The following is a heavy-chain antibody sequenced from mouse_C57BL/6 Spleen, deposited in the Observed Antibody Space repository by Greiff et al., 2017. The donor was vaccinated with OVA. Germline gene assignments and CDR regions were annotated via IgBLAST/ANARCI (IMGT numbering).Heavy chain of an antibody. Sequence: ELQLQESGGGLVKPGGSLKLSCAASGFTFSDYGMHWVRQAPEKGLEWVAYISSGSSTNYYADTVKGRFTISRDNATNTLFLQMTSLRSEDTAMYYCATANWGFDYWGQGTTLTVSS. CDR3: ATANWGFDY. CDR1: GFTFSDYG. V-gene: IGHV5-17*01. J-gene: IGHJ2*01. D-gene: IGHD4-1*01. CDR2: ISSGSSTN.